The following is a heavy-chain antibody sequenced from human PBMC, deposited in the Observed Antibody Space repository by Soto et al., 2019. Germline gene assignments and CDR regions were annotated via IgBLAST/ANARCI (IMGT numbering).Heavy chain of an antibody. CDR2: IYYSGST. Sequence: PSETLSLTCTVSGGSISSSSYYWGWIRQPPGKGLEWIGSIYYSGSTYYNPSLKSRVTISVDTSKNQFSLKLSSVTAADTAVYYCATRTGSILTGYGMDVWGQGPTVTVSS. J-gene: IGHJ6*02. D-gene: IGHD3-9*01. CDR1: GGSISSSSYY. CDR3: ATRTGSILTGYGMDV. V-gene: IGHV4-39*01.